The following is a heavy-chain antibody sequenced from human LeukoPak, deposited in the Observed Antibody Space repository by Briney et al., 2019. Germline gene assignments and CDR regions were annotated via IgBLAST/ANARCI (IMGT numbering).Heavy chain of an antibody. J-gene: IGHJ3*02. Sequence: ASVKVSCKASGYTFTSDYIHWVRQAPGQGLEWMGLINPSGGTTNYTQQFQGRVTMTRDTSTSTVYMELSSLRSEDTAVYYCARDRAYYYDSGTFHIWGQGTMVTVSS. V-gene: IGHV1-46*01. CDR1: GYTFTSDY. CDR3: ARDRAYYYDSGTFHI. D-gene: IGHD3-10*01. CDR2: INPSGGTT.